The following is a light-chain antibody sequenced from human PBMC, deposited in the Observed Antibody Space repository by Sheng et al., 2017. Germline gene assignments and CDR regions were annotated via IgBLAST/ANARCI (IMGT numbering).Light chain of an antibody. Sequence: QSVLTQPPSASGTPGQRVTISCSGSSSNIGSNAVNWYQQFPGTAPKFLIYSNDQRPSGVPDRFSGSKSGTSASLAISGLQSEDEADYYCAAWDDSLTGYVFGIGTRVTVL. V-gene: IGLV1-44*01. CDR1: SSNIGSNA. J-gene: IGLJ1*01. CDR3: AAWDDSLTGYV. CDR2: SND.